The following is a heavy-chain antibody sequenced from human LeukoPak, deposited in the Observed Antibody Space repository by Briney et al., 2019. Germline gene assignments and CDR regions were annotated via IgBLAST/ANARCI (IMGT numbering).Heavy chain of an antibody. CDR3: VRRNYEYNVNDRHINF. J-gene: IGHJ4*02. CDR1: GFTFRSYS. Sequence: GGSLRLSCAASGFTFRSYSMNWVRQAPGQGLEWVSSISSSSSYIYYADSVKGRFTISRDDAKSTVFLQMDSLRVEDTAVYFCVRRNYEYNVNDRHINFWGQGSVVTVSS. CDR2: ISSSSSYI. V-gene: IGHV3-21*06. D-gene: IGHD3-22*01.